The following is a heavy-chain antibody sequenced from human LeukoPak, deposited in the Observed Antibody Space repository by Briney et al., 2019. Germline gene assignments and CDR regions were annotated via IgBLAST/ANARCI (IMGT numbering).Heavy chain of an antibody. CDR1: GYTFTGYY. Sequence: GASVKASCKASGYTFTGYYMHWVRQAPGQGLEWMGWINPNSGGTNYAQKFQGRVTMTRDTSVSTAYMELSRLRSDDTAVYYCARGYDSSNYYYGMDVWGQGTTVTVSS. J-gene: IGHJ6*02. CDR2: INPNSGGT. CDR3: ARGYDSSNYYYGMDV. D-gene: IGHD3-22*01. V-gene: IGHV1-2*02.